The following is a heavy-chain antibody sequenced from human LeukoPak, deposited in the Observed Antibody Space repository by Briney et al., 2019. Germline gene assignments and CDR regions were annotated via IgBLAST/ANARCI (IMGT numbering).Heavy chain of an antibody. Sequence: SETLSLTCTVSGGSISSSSYYWGWIRQPPGKGLEWIESIYYSGSTYYNPSLKSRVTISVDTSKNQFSLKLSSVTAADTAVYYCAAIYPGYSSSWHYYYYYYYMDVWGKGTTVTVSS. V-gene: IGHV4-39*01. CDR2: IYYSGST. J-gene: IGHJ6*03. D-gene: IGHD6-13*01. CDR3: AAIYPGYSSSWHYYYYYYYMDV. CDR1: GGSISSSSYY.